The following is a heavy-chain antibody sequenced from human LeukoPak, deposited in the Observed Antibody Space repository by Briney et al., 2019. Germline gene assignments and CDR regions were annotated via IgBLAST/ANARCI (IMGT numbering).Heavy chain of an antibody. V-gene: IGHV3-30*18. CDR2: ISYDGGNK. CDR1: GFTFSSYD. CDR3: AKDSSSSNKYYGMDV. Sequence: GGSLRLSCAVSGFTFSSYDMHWVRQAPGKGLEWVAVISYDGGNKYYADSVKGRFTIPRDNSKNTLYLQMNSLRADDTAVYYCAKDSSSSNKYYGMDVWGQGTTVTVSS. D-gene: IGHD1/OR15-1a*01. J-gene: IGHJ6*02.